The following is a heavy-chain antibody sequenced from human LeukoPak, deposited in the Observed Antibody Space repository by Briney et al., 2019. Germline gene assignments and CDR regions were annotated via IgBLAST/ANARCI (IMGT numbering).Heavy chain of an antibody. CDR3: ARDLKRSSGWLYYFDY. Sequence: SETLSLTCTVSGDSISSYYWSWIRQPPGKGLEWIGYIYYSGSTNYNPSLKSRVTISVDTSKNQFSLKLSSVTAADTAVYYCARDLKRSSGWLYYFDYWGQGTLVTVSS. V-gene: IGHV4-59*01. CDR2: IYYSGST. CDR1: GDSISSYY. J-gene: IGHJ4*02. D-gene: IGHD6-19*01.